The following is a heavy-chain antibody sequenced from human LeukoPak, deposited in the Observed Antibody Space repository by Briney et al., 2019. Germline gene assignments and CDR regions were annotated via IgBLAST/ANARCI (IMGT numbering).Heavy chain of an antibody. CDR2: IYYSGST. CDR3: ARDGGY. D-gene: IGHD2-15*01. Sequence: PSETLSLTCTVPVGSISSYYWSWIRQPPGKGLALICYIYYSGSTNYNPFLKSRVTISVDTSKNQFSLKLSSVTAADTAVYYCARDGGYWGQGTLVTVSS. V-gene: IGHV4-59*12. J-gene: IGHJ4*02. CDR1: VGSISSYY.